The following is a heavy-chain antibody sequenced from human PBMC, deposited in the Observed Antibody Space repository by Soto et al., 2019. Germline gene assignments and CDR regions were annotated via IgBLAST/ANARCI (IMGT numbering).Heavy chain of an antibody. V-gene: IGHV4-4*02. Sequence: XXTLSHHYTVSDGSISSNNGRSWVRQSPGKGLEWIAEIYPSGSTNYNPSLKSRVTISVDKSKSQFSLRLSSVTAADTAIYYCARRPLFDYWGQGALVTVSS. CDR2: IYPSGST. CDR1: DGSISSNNG. CDR3: ARRPLFDY. J-gene: IGHJ4*02.